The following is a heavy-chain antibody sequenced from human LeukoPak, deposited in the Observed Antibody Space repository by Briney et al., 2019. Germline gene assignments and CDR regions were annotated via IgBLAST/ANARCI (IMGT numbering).Heavy chain of an antibody. D-gene: IGHD5-18*01. CDR3: AKTVQLWLHSHDY. CDR2: IRGGGDT. J-gene: IGHJ4*02. V-gene: IGHV3-23*01. CDR1: GFTFTNNA. Sequence: PGGSLRLSCAASGFTFTNNALSWFRQAPGKGLEWVSDIRGGGDTYYAESVKGRFTISRDNSKNTLYLQMNSLRAEDTAVYYCAKTVQLWLHSHDYWGQGTLVTVSS.